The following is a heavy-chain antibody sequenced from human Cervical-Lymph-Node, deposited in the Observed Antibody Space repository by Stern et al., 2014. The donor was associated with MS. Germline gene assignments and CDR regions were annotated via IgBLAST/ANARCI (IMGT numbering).Heavy chain of an antibody. J-gene: IGHJ4*02. CDR1: GFTFTNYA. V-gene: IGHV3-23*04. CDR3: TKDWDDIRPWRGPFDR. D-gene: IGHD1-1*01. Sequence: VQLVESGGGLVQPGGSLRLSCAVSGFTFTNYAMTWVRQAPGKGLEWVSGISGSGGGTDYADSVKGRFTISRDNSKSTLYLQMNSLRAEDTAVYYCTKDWDDIRPWRGPFDRWGQGTLVTVSS. CDR2: ISGSGGGT.